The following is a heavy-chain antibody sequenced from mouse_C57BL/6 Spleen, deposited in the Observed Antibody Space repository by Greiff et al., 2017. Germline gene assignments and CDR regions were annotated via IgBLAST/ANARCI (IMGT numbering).Heavy chain of an antibody. D-gene: IGHD1-1*01. CDR2: IHPTSGST. J-gene: IGHJ2*01. CDR1: GYTFTSYW. Sequence: QVQLQQPGAELVKPGASVKLSCKASGYTFTSYWMHWVKQRPGQGLEWIGMIHPTSGSTNYNEKFKSKATLTVDKSSSTAYMQLSSLTSEDSSVYYCARSHYGSSPYFDYWGQGTTLTVSS. V-gene: IGHV1-64*01. CDR3: ARSHYGSSPYFDY.